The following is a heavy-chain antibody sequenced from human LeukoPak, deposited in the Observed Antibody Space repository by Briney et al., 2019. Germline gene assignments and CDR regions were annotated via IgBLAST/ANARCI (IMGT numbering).Heavy chain of an antibody. J-gene: IGHJ4*02. CDR3: ARETGLLWFGELSPDSPYYFDY. Sequence: GGSLRLSCAASGFTFSSYGMHWVRQAPGKGVEWVAVIWYDGSNKYYADSVKGRFTISRDNSKNTLYPQMNSLRAEDTAVYYCARETGLLWFGELSPDSPYYFDYWGQGTLVTVSS. CDR2: IWYDGSNK. CDR1: GFTFSSYG. D-gene: IGHD3-10*01. V-gene: IGHV3-33*01.